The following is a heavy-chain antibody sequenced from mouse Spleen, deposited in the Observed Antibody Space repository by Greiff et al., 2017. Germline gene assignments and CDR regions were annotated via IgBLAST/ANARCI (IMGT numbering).Heavy chain of an antibody. D-gene: IGHD2-1*01. Sequence: VQLQQSGAELVRPGASVKLSCTASGFNINDDYMHWVKPRPEQGLEWIGWIDPENGDTEYASKFQGKATITADTSSNTAYLQLSSLTSEDTAVYYCTDYGNYDWFAYWGQGTLVTVSA. CDR3: TDYGNYDWFAY. CDR2: IDPENGDT. J-gene: IGHJ3*01. V-gene: IGHV14-4*01. CDR1: GFNINDDY.